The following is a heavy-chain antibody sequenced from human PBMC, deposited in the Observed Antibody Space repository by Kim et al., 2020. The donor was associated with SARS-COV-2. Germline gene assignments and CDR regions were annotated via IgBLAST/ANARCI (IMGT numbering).Heavy chain of an antibody. D-gene: IGHD3-22*01. CDR2: FDPEDGGT. Sequence: ASVKVSCKVSGYTLTELSMHWVRQAPGKGLEWMGGFDPEDGGTIYAQKFQGRVTMTEDTSTDTVYMELSSLRSEDTAVYYCATLGSSGYYKGYYLDYWGQGTLVTVSS. J-gene: IGHJ4*02. CDR3: ATLGSSGYYKGYYLDY. CDR1: GYTLTELS. V-gene: IGHV1-24*01.